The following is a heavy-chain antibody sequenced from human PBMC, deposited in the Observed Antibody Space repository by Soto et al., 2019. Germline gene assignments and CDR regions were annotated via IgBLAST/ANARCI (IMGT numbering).Heavy chain of an antibody. CDR1: GGSISSGGYY. CDR3: ARAAVGNFDY. D-gene: IGHD5-18*01. J-gene: IGHJ4*02. CDR2: IYYSGST. Sequence: SETLSLTCTVSGGSISSGGYYWSWIRQHPGKGLEWIGYIYYSGSTNYNPSLKSRVTISVDTSKNQFSLKLSSVTAADTAVYYCARAAVGNFDYWGQGTLVTVSS. V-gene: IGHV4-31*03.